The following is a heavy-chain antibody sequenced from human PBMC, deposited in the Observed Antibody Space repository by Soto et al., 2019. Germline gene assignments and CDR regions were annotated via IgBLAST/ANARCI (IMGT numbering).Heavy chain of an antibody. J-gene: IGHJ3*02. Sequence: GGSLRLSCAASGFTFDDYTMHWVRQAPGKGLEWVSLISWDGGSTYYADSVKGRFTISRDNSKNSLYLQMNSLRTEDTALYYCAKDLVVATIYSAFDIWGQGTMVTVSS. CDR1: GFTFDDYT. CDR3: AKDLVVATIYSAFDI. CDR2: ISWDGGST. V-gene: IGHV3-43*01. D-gene: IGHD5-12*01.